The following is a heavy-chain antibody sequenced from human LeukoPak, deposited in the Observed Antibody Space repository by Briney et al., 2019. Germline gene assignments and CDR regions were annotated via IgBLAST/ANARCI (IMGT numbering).Heavy chain of an antibody. D-gene: IGHD3-3*01. CDR2: MNPNSGNT. J-gene: IGHJ6*02. CDR1: GYTFTSYD. CDR3: ARAPWEYYDFWSGHPGQYYYYGMDV. V-gene: IGHV1-8*01. Sequence: VASVKVSCKASGYTFTSYDINWVRQATGQGLEWMGWMNPNSGNTGYAQKFQGRVTMTRNTSISTAYMELSSLRSEDTAVYYCARAPWEYYDFWSGHPGQYYYYGMDVWGQGTTVTVSS.